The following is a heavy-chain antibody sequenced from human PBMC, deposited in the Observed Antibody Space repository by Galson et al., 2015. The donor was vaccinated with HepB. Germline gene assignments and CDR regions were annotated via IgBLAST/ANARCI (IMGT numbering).Heavy chain of an antibody. CDR3: ASVYCSSTSCYWWGVDY. CDR1: GFTFISYA. CDR2: ISYDGSNK. D-gene: IGHD2-2*01. J-gene: IGHJ4*02. V-gene: IGHV3-30-3*01. Sequence: LRLSCAASGFTFISYAMHWVRQAPGKGLEWVAVISYDGSNKYYADSVKGRFTISRDNSKNTLYLQMNSLRAEDTAVYYCASVYCSSTSCYWWGVDYWGQGTLVTVSS.